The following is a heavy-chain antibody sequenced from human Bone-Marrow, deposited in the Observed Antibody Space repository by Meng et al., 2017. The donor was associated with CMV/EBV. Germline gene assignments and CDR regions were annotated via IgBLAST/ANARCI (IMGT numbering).Heavy chain of an antibody. D-gene: IGHD1-26*01. V-gene: IGHV1-18*01. Sequence: QIQRVQYGAEGKRPGASVKISCKPSCSTSSSYGISWLRRAPGQELEGMVWISAYNGNTNYAQKLQGRVTMTTDTSTSTAYMELRSLRSDDTAVYYCARGKVGELLYDYWGQGTLVTVSS. CDR1: CSTSSSYG. CDR2: ISAYNGNT. CDR3: ARGKVGELLYDY. J-gene: IGHJ4*02.